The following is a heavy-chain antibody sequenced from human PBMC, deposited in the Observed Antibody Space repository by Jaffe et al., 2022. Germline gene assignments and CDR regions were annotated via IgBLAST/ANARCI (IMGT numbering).Heavy chain of an antibody. Sequence: EVQLLESGGGLVQPGGSLRLSCAASGFTFSSYAINWVRQAPGKGLEWVSHIGGNGDRTYYADSVKGRFTISRDNSKNTLFLQMNSLRVEDTAVYYCATRDHTDYASTLHFDYWGQGILVTVSS. CDR2: IGGNGDRT. D-gene: IGHD4-17*01. J-gene: IGHJ4*02. CDR3: ATRDHTDYASTLHFDY. CDR1: GFTFSSYA. V-gene: IGHV3-23*01.